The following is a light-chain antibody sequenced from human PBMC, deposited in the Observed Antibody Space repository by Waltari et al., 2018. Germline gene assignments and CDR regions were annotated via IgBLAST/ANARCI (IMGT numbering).Light chain of an antibody. J-gene: IGKJ5*01. Sequence: EIVLTQSPGTLSLSPGERATLSCRASQSVSSYLAWYQHKPCQAPRLLIYDTSNRATGIPARFSGSGSGTDFTLTISSLEPEDFAVYHCQQRITWPITFGQGTRLEIK. CDR2: DTS. V-gene: IGKV3-11*01. CDR1: QSVSSY. CDR3: QQRITWPIT.